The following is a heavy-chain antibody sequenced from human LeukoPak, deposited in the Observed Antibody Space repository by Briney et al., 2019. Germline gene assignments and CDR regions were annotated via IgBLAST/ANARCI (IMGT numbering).Heavy chain of an antibody. Sequence: SETLSLTCTVSGGSINSYYWSWIRQPPGKGLEWIAYIYYSGSTSYNPSLKSRVTISVDMSKNQFSLKLNSVTAADTAVYLCARTSRSLDYWGQGTLVTVSS. CDR3: ARTSRSLDY. J-gene: IGHJ4*02. D-gene: IGHD4-11*01. V-gene: IGHV4-59*01. CDR1: GGSINSYY. CDR2: IYYSGST.